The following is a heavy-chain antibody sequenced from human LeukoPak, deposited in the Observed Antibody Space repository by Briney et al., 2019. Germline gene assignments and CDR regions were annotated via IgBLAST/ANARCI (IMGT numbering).Heavy chain of an antibody. D-gene: IGHD3-16*01. J-gene: IGHJ3*02. CDR3: AKLWGTYDPLDI. Sequence: GGSLRLSCAVSGFTFSGFGMHWVRQAPGKGLERVAVISYDGNNKFYGDSVKGRFTISRDNSKDTLYLQMTSLRPEDTAIYYCAKLWGTYDPLDIWGQGTLVTVSS. CDR2: ISYDGNNK. CDR1: GFTFSGFG. V-gene: IGHV3-30*18.